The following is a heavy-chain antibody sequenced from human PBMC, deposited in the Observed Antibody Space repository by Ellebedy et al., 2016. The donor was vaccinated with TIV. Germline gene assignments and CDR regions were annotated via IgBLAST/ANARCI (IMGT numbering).Heavy chain of an antibody. J-gene: IGHJ4*02. CDR1: GFTFSSYG. D-gene: IGHD5-24*01. CDR2: MLYDGNDE. V-gene: IGHV3-30*18. Sequence: GESLKISCAASGFTFSSYGMHWVRQAPGKGLEWVAGMLYDGNDEYYADSVKGRFTISSDSSKCTLYLQMNSLRAEDTAVYYCAKDLGRWLQYFDSWGQGTLVTVSS. CDR3: AKDLGRWLQYFDS.